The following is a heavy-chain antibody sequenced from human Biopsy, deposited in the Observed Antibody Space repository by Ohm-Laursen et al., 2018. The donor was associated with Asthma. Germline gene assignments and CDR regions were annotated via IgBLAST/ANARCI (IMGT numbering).Heavy chain of an antibody. CDR3: GKGAAAAIAYPDS. CDR1: GVRFESFA. V-gene: IGHV3-9*01. Sequence: SLRLSCAAPGVRFESFAMHWVRQAPGKGLEWVAGIGLDSGTTVYAGSVRGRFTISRDNAKKSVFLQLNSLRAEDSAFHYCGKGAAAAIAYPDSWGQGTLATVSS. D-gene: IGHD2-2*01. J-gene: IGHJ4*02. CDR2: IGLDSGTT.